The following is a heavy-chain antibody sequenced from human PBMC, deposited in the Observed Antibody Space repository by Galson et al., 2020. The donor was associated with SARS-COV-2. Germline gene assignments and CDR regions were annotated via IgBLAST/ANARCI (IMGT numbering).Heavy chain of an antibody. CDR2: INHSGST. J-gene: IGHJ4*02. V-gene: IGHV4-34*01. CDR3: ARDFRIAARPDQPAH. D-gene: IGHD6-6*01. CDR1: GGSFSGYY. Sequence: SETLSLTCAVYGGSFSGYYWSWIRQPPGKGLEWIGEINHSGSTNYNPSLKSRVTISVDTSKNQFSLKLSSVTAADTAVYYCARDFRIAARPDQPAHWGQGTLVTVSS.